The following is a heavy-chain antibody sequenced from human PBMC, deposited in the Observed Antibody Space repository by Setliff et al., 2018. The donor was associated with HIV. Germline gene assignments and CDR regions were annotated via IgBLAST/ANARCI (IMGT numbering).Heavy chain of an antibody. CDR2: IFFTGNT. Sequence: SETLSLTCTVSGGSISGYYWSWIRQPPGKGLEYIGSIFFTGNTIYNPSLKARVTLSVDMSKNQVFLRLSSVTAADTAVYYCARSPLYSGYERYYFDYWGQGTLVTVSS. J-gene: IGHJ4*02. CDR3: ARSPLYSGYERYYFDY. CDR1: GGSISGYY. D-gene: IGHD5-12*01. V-gene: IGHV4-59*01.